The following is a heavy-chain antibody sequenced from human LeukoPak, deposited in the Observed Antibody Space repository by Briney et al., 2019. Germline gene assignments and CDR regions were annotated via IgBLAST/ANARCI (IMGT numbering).Heavy chain of an antibody. J-gene: IGHJ4*02. CDR1: GFTFSSYA. D-gene: IGHD1-26*01. CDR2: ISGSGGST. CDR3: AKDRESGSYLFDY. V-gene: IGHV3-23*01. Sequence: VGSLRLSCAASGFTFSSYAMSWVRQAPGKGLEWVSAISGSGGSTYYADSVKGRFTISRDNSKNTLYLQMNSLRAEDTAVYYCAKDRESGSYLFDYWGQGTLVTVSS.